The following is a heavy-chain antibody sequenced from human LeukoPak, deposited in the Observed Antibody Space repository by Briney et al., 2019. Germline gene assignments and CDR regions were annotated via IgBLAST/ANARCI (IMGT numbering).Heavy chain of an antibody. Sequence: PGGSLRLSCAASGFTFNTFAMSWVRQAPGKGLEWVSAISDSGVNTYYPTSVKGRFTISRDNSRNTLYLQMNSLRAEDTAQYYCAKGGVSSSGWLIRLRPFDVWGQGTMVTVSS. D-gene: IGHD6-13*01. CDR3: AKGGVSSSGWLIRLRPFDV. CDR1: GFTFNTFA. CDR2: ISDSGVNT. J-gene: IGHJ3*01. V-gene: IGHV3-23*01.